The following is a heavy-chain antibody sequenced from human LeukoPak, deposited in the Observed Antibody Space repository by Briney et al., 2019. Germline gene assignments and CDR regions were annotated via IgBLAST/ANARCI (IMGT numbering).Heavy chain of an antibody. J-gene: IGHJ4*02. Sequence: GRSLRLSCAASGFTFSSYGMHWVRQAPGKGLEWVAVISYDGSNKYYADSVKGRFTISRDNSKNTLYLQMNSLRAEDTAVYYCAKAGDYGDYYFDYWGQGTLVTVSS. CDR1: GFTFSSYG. CDR3: AKAGDYGDYYFDY. D-gene: IGHD4-17*01. V-gene: IGHV3-30*18. CDR2: ISYDGSNK.